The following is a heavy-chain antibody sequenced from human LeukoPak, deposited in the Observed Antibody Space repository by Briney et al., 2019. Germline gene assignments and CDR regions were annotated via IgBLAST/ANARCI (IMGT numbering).Heavy chain of an antibody. Sequence: GSLRLSCAASGFTFDDYAMHWVRQAPGKGLEWVSLISWDGGSTYYADSVKGRFTISRDNSKNSLYLQMNSLRAEDTALYYCAKDATLAAGNYYYYYMDVWGKGTTVTVSS. V-gene: IGHV3-43D*03. J-gene: IGHJ6*03. D-gene: IGHD6-13*01. CDR3: AKDATLAAGNYYYYYMDV. CDR1: GFTFDDYA. CDR2: ISWDGGST.